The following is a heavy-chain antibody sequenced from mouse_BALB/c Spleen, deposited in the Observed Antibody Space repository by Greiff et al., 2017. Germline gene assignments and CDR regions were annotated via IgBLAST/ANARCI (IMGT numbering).Heavy chain of an antibody. CDR2: INSNGGST. J-gene: IGHJ2*01. CDR1: GFTFSSYY. V-gene: IGHV5-6-2*01. Sequence: EVMLVESGGGLVKLGGSLKLSCAASGFTFSSYYMSWVRQTPEKRLELVAAINSNGGSTYYPDTVKGRFTISRDNAKNTLYLQMSSLKSEDTALYYCARHGEVRYFDYWGQGTTLTVSS. CDR3: ARHGEVRYFDY. D-gene: IGHD2-14*01.